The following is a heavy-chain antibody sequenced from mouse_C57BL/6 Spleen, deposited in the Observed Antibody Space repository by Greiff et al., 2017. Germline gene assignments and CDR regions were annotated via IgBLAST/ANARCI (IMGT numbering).Heavy chain of an antibody. V-gene: IGHV1-15*01. CDR1: GYTLTDYE. CDR2: IDPETGGT. D-gene: IGHD1-1*01. CDR3: TRRGVITTVVADY. J-gene: IGHJ2*01. Sequence: QVQLKESGAELVRPGASVTLSCKASGYTLTDYEMHWVKQTPVHGLEWIGAIDPETGGTAYNQKFKGKAILTADKSSSTAYMELRSLTSEDSAVYYCTRRGVITTVVADYGGQGTTLTVSS.